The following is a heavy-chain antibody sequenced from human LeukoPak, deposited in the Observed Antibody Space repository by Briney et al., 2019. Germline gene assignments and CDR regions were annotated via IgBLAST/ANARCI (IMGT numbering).Heavy chain of an antibody. J-gene: IGHJ4*02. D-gene: IGHD1-26*01. V-gene: IGHV3-23*01. CDR1: GFTFSSYA. Sequence: PGGSLRLSCAASGFTFSSYAMSRVRQAPGEGLEWVSTISPSGGSTFYAASVKGRFTIFSDNSKNTLYLQMNNLRVDDTAVYYCAKDPYSGSPRGFDYWGQGTRVAASS. CDR3: AKDPYSGSPRGFDY. CDR2: ISPSGGST.